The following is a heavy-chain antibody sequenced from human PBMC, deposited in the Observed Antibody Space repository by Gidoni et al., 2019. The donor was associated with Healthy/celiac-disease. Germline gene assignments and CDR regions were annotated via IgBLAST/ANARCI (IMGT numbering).Heavy chain of an antibody. J-gene: IGHJ4*02. CDR2: ISYDGSTK. D-gene: IGHD4-17*01. CDR3: AKDYEGYGDYVDY. CDR1: GFTFSSYG. V-gene: IGHV3-30*18. Sequence: QVQLVESGGGVVQPGRSLSLYCAASGFTFSSYGMHWVRQAPGKGLEWVAVISYDGSTKYYADSVNGRFTISRDNSKNTLYLQMNSLRAEDTAVYYCAKDYEGYGDYVDYWGQGTLVTVSS.